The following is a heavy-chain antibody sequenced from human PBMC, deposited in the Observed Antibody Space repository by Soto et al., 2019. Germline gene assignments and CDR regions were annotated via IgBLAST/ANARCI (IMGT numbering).Heavy chain of an antibody. D-gene: IGHD3-10*01. CDR1: GGSISSYY. V-gene: IGHV4-59*12. Sequence: SETLSLTCTVSGGSISSYYWSWIRQPPGKGLEWIGYIYYSGSTNYNPSLKGRFTISRDNSKNTLYLQMNSLRAEDTAVYYCARGSGNRGSGRYYGLDVWGQGTTVTVSS. CDR3: ARGSGNRGSGRYYGLDV. CDR2: IYYSGST. J-gene: IGHJ6*02.